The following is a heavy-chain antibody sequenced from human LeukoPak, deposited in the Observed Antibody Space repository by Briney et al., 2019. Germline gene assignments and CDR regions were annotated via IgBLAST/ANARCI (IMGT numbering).Heavy chain of an antibody. CDR1: GFTFSSYG. CDR3: AKDSPGIVVVPAETYFDY. CDR2: IRYDGSNK. Sequence: GGSLRLSCAASGFTFSSYGMHWVRQAPGKGLEWVAFIRYDGSNKYYADSVKGRFTISRDNSKSTLYLQMNSLRAEDTAVYYCAKDSPGIVVVPAETYFDYWGQGTLVTVSS. J-gene: IGHJ4*02. V-gene: IGHV3-30*02. D-gene: IGHD2-2*01.